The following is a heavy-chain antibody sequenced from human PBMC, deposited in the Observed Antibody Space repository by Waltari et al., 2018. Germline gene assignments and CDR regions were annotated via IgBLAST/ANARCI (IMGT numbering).Heavy chain of an antibody. CDR3: ARARYFVRSFDP. CDR1: GGTFSSYA. V-gene: IGHV1-69*05. J-gene: IGHJ5*02. D-gene: IGHD3-9*01. CDR2: IIPIFGTA. Sequence: QVQLVQSGAEVKKPGSSVKVSCKASGGTFSSYAISWVRQAPGQGLEWMGGIIPIFGTANYAQKFQGRVTITRNTSISTAYMELSSLRSEDTAVYYCARARYFVRSFDPWGQGTLVTVSS.